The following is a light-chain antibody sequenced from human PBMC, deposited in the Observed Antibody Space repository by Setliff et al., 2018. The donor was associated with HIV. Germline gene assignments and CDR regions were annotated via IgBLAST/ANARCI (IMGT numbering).Light chain of an antibody. CDR2: EVS. Sequence: QSVLAQPASVSGSPGQSITISCTGTSSDVGGYKYVYWYQQRPGKAPKLMIYEVSNRPSGISNRFSGSKSGNTASLTISGLQAEDEADYYCSSYTSRNTLVFGTGTKVTVL. CDR1: SSDVGGYKY. V-gene: IGLV2-14*01. J-gene: IGLJ1*01. CDR3: SSYTSRNTLV.